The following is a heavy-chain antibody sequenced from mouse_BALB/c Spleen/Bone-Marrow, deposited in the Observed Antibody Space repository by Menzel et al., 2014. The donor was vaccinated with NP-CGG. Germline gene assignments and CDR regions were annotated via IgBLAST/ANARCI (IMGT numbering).Heavy chain of an antibody. CDR2: IYPGDGGT. CDR3: ARSGAMDY. J-gene: IGHJ4*01. D-gene: IGHD3-2*02. V-gene: IGHV1-87*01. Sequence: VQGVESGAELARPGASVKLSCKASGYTFTSYWMQWVKQRPGQGLEWIGAIYPGDGGTRYTQKFKGKATLTADKSSGTAYMQLSSLASEDSAVYYCARSGAMDYWGQGTSVTASS. CDR1: GYTFTSYW.